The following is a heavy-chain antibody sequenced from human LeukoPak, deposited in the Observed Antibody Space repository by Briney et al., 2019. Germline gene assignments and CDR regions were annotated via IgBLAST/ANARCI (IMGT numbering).Heavy chain of an antibody. Sequence: SETLSLTCAVSSYSVSSGSYWGWIRQSPGKGLEWVGSIFHSGNSYYNPSLKSRLTMSVDTSKNQFSLKLTSVTAADTALYYCARVTYVDDMLYQYFDYWGQGILVTVSS. CDR2: IFHSGNS. CDR3: ARVTYVDDMLYQYFDY. V-gene: IGHV4-38-2*01. CDR1: SYSVSSGSY. J-gene: IGHJ4*02. D-gene: IGHD4-17*01.